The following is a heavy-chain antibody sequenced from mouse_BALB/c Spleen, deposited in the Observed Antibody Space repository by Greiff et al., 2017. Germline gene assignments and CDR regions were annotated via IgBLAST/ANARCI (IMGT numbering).Heavy chain of an antibody. CDR3: ARLAYYGNYYAMDY. J-gene: IGHJ4*01. CDR2: ISSGGGST. D-gene: IGHD2-10*01. CDR1: GFAFSSYD. Sequence: EVKVVESGGGLVKPGGSLKLSCAASGFAFSSYDMSWVRQTPEKRLEWVAYISSGGGSTYYPDTVKGRFTISRDNAKNTLYLQMSSLKSEDTAMYYCARLAYYGNYYAMDYWGQGTSVTVSS. V-gene: IGHV5-12-1*01.